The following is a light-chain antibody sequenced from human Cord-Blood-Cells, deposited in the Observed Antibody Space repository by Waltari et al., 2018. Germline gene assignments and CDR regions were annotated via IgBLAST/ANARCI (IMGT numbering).Light chain of an antibody. CDR3: SSYTSSSTLV. J-gene: IGLJ1*01. CDR2: EVS. Sequence: QSALTQPASVSGSPGQSITISCTGTSSDVGGYNYVSWYPQHPGKAPKLMIYEVSNRPSGVSKRFSGSKSGNTASLTISGLQAEDEADYYCSSYTSSSTLVFGTGTKVTVL. CDR1: SSDVGGYNY. V-gene: IGLV2-14*01.